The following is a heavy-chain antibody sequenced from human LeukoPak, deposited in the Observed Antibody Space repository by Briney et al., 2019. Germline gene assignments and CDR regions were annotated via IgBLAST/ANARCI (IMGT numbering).Heavy chain of an antibody. Sequence: SETLSLTCTVSGYSISSGYYWSWIRQPPGKGLEWIGYIYYSGSTNYNPSLKSRVTISVDTSKNQFSLKLSSVTAADTAVYFCARGPYSYDSSGAFDIWGQGTMVTVSS. CDR1: GYSISSGYY. CDR2: IYYSGST. CDR3: ARGPYSYDSSGAFDI. V-gene: IGHV4-38-2*02. D-gene: IGHD3-22*01. J-gene: IGHJ3*02.